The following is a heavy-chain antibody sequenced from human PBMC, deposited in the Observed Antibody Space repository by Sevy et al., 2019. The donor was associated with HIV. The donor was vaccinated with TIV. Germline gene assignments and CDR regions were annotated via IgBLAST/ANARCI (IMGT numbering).Heavy chain of an antibody. Sequence: GGSLRLSCAASGFTFSTYVMSWVRQAPGKGLEWVSAISGSGGSTYYADSMEGRFIISRDKSKNTLYLQMNSLRAEDTAVYYCAKGDSTFYGLDVWGQGTTVTVSS. CDR2: ISGSGGST. D-gene: IGHD6-13*01. V-gene: IGHV3-23*01. CDR3: AKGDSTFYGLDV. CDR1: GFTFSTYV. J-gene: IGHJ6*02.